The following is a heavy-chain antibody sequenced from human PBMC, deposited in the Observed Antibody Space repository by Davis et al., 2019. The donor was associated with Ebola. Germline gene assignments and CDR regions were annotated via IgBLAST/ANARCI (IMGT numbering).Heavy chain of an antibody. CDR1: GGTFSSYA. V-gene: IGHV1-46*01. D-gene: IGHD4-23*01. CDR2: INPSGGST. J-gene: IGHJ5*02. Sequence: ASVKVSCKASGGTFSSYAISWVRQAPGQGLEWMGIINPSGGSTSYAQKFQGRVTMTRDTSTSTVYMELSSLRSEDTAVYYCARTSTVVTTFDPWGQGTLVTVSS. CDR3: ARTSTVVTTFDP.